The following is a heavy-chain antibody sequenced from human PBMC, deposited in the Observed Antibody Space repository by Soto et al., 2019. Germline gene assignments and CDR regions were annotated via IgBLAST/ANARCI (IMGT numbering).Heavy chain of an antibody. CDR2: IYYSGST. V-gene: IGHV4-61*01. CDR1: GGSVSSDSYY. CDR3: PRDRGWGVVTPKWDNWFDP. J-gene: IGHJ5*02. D-gene: IGHD2-15*01. Sequence: QVQLQESGPGLVKPSETLSLTCTVSGGSVSSDSYYWSWIRQPPGMGLEWIGYIYYSGSTKYNPSPKTRATIPVDTSKTRSSLKLSSVPAAEPAVYYCPRDRGWGVVTPKWDNWFDPWGQRTLVTVSS.